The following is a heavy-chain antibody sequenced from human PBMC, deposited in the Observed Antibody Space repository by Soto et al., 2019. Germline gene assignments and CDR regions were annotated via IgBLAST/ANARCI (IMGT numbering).Heavy chain of an antibody. CDR3: ARDNPPLRWLPEYYFDY. D-gene: IGHD5-12*01. CDR2: IKQDGSEK. J-gene: IGHJ4*02. V-gene: IGHV3-7*05. CDR1: GFTFSSYW. Sequence: PGGSLRLSCAASGFTFSSYWMSWVRQAPGKGLEWVANIKQDGSEKYYVDSGKGRFTISRDNAKNSLYLQMNSLRAEDTAVYYCARDNPPLRWLPEYYFDYWGQGTLVTVSS.